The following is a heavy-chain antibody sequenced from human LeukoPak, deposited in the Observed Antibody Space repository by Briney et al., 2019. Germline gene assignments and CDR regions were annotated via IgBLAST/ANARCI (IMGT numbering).Heavy chain of an antibody. CDR3: AKGSYYGDYGLFDY. CDR1: GFTFSSYA. Sequence: GGSLRLSCAASGFTFSSYAMSWVRQAPRKGLEWVSAISGSGGSTYYADSVKGRFTISRDNSKNTLYLQMNSLRAEDTAVYYCAKGSYYGDYGLFDYWGQGTLVTVSS. D-gene: IGHD4-17*01. CDR2: ISGSGGST. V-gene: IGHV3-23*01. J-gene: IGHJ4*02.